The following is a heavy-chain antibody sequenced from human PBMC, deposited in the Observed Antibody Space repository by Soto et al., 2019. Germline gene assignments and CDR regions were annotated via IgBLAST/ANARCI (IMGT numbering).Heavy chain of an antibody. D-gene: IGHD3-9*01. CDR2: ISAYNGNT. Sequence: QVQLVQSGAEVKKPGASVKVSCKASGYTFTSYGISWVRQAPGQGLEWMGWISAYNGNTNYAQKLQGRGTMTTDTSTSTAYMELRSLRSDDTAVYYCARARYDILTGYYGQRVYYYGMDVWGQGTTVTVSS. CDR1: GYTFTSYG. J-gene: IGHJ6*02. V-gene: IGHV1-18*01. CDR3: ARARYDILTGYYGQRVYYYGMDV.